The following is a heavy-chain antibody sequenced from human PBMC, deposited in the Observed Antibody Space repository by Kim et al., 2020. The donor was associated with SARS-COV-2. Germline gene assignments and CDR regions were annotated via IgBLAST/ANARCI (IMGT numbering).Heavy chain of an antibody. V-gene: IGHV3-7*01. CDR1: GFSFSNSW. CDR3: ARDPNHGALDY. CDR2: MKGDGSKI. J-gene: IGHJ4*02. Sequence: GGSLRLSCVASGFSFSNSWMSWVRQTPGKGLEWVADMKGDGSKIFYVDSLRGRFTISRDNTKNSLNLQMNSLTVEDTGVYFCARDPNHGALDYWGQGTLVTVSS. D-gene: IGHD4-17*01.